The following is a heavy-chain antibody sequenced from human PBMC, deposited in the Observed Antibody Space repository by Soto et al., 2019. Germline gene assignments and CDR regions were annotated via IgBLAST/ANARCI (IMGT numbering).Heavy chain of an antibody. J-gene: IGHJ6*02. Sequence: SVKVSCKASGGTFSSYAISWVRQAPGQGLEWMGGIIPIFGTANYAQKFQGRVTITADESTNTAYMELSSLRSEDTAVYYCASDQVCSSTSCYNPYYYYGMDVWGQGNTVTVSS. V-gene: IGHV1-69*13. CDR2: IIPIFGTA. CDR1: GGTFSSYA. D-gene: IGHD2-2*02. CDR3: ASDQVCSSTSCYNPYYYYGMDV.